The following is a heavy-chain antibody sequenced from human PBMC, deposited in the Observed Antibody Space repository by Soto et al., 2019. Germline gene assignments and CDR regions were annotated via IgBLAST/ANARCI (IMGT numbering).Heavy chain of an antibody. Sequence: SETLSLTCAVYGGSFSGYYLSWIRQPPGKGLEWIGEINHSGSTNYNPSLKSRVTISVDTSKNQFSLKLSSVTAADTAVYYCARGKPMVRGVIAKFDPWGQGTLVTVSS. V-gene: IGHV4-34*01. CDR1: GGSFSGYY. D-gene: IGHD3-10*01. CDR2: INHSGST. CDR3: ARGKPMVRGVIAKFDP. J-gene: IGHJ5*02.